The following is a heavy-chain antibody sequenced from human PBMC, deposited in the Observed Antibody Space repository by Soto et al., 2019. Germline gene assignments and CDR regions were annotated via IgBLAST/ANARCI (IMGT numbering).Heavy chain of an antibody. Sequence: EVQLVQSGAEVKKPGESLKISCKGSGYSFTSYWIGWVRQMPGKGLEWMGIIYPGDSDTRYSPSFQGQVTISADKSISPAYLQGSRLKASDTALYYCARTSAAGKYYYGMDVWGQATTVTVSS. CDR3: ARTSAAGKYYYGMDV. V-gene: IGHV5-51*01. J-gene: IGHJ6*02. CDR2: IYPGDSDT. CDR1: GYSFTSYW. D-gene: IGHD6-13*01.